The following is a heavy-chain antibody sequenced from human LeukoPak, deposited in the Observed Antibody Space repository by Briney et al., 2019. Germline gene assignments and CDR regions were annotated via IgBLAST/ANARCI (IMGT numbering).Heavy chain of an antibody. CDR3: ARALGGYDYYMDV. D-gene: IGHD3-16*01. CDR2: IYSGGGT. V-gene: IGHV3-66*02. CDR1: GFTVSSNY. J-gene: IGHJ6*03. Sequence: GGSLRLSCAASGFTVSSNYMSWVRQAPGKGLEWVSVIYSGGGTYYADSVKGRFTISRDNFKNTLYLQMNSLRAEDTAVYYCARALGGYDYYMDVWGKGTTVTVSS.